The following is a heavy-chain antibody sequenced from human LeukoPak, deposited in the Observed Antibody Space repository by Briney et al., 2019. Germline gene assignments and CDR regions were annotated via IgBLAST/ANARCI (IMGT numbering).Heavy chain of an antibody. D-gene: IGHD2-8*01. CDR1: GFTLRSYA. J-gene: IGHJ3*02. CDR3: VREGNNEGGNAFDI. Sequence: GGSLRLSCAASGFTLRSYAMNWVRQAPGKGLEWVAVIAKDESYKHYADSLKGRFTISRDNSNTLYLQMNNPRVEDTAVYYCVREGNNEGGNAFDIWGQGTMVTVSS. V-gene: IGHV3-30*04. CDR2: IAKDESYK.